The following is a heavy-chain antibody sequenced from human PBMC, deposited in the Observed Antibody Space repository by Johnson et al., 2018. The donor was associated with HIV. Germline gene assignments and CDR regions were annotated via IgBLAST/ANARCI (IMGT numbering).Heavy chain of an antibody. V-gene: IGHV3-53*01. Sequence: VQLVESGGGLIQPGGSLRLSCVASGFTVISNHMSWVRQAPGKGLEWVSVIYSGDSTNYADSVTGRFTISRDNSKNTLYLQMNSLRAEDTAIYYCAKDEEGDYGDLGAFNIWGQGTMVTVSS. D-gene: IGHD4-17*01. CDR3: AKDEEGDYGDLGAFNI. J-gene: IGHJ3*02. CDR2: IYSGDST. CDR1: GFTVISNH.